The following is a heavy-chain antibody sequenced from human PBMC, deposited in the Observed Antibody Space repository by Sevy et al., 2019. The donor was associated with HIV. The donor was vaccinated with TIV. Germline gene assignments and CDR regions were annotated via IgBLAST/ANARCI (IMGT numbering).Heavy chain of an antibody. V-gene: IGHV3-33*01. CDR1: GFTFRNYA. Sequence: GGSLRLSCAASGFTFRNYAMYWVRQAPGKGLEWVAVIWYDGKNIYYADSVKGRLTISRDNSHNTLYLQMNTLRVEDTAVYYCARQAGSTDWFHLDYWGQGTLVTVSS. CDR3: ARQAGSTDWFHLDY. CDR2: IWYDGKNI. J-gene: IGHJ4*02. D-gene: IGHD3-9*01.